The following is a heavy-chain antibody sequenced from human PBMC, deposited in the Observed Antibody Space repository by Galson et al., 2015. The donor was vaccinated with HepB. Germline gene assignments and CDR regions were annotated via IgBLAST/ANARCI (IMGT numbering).Heavy chain of an antibody. CDR2: IIPIFGTA. CDR3: ARGWDIVVVPAAISYYYYYMDV. J-gene: IGHJ6*03. Sequence: SCKASGGTFSSYAISWARQAPGQGLEWMGGIIPIFGTANYAQKFQGRVTITADESTSTAYMELSSLRSEDTAVYYCARGWDIVVVPAAISYYYYYMDVWGKGTTVTVSS. CDR1: GGTFSSYA. V-gene: IGHV1-69*01. D-gene: IGHD2-2*01.